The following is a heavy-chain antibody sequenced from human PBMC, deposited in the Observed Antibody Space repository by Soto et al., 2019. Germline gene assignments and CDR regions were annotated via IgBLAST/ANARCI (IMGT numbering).Heavy chain of an antibody. CDR3: TRDGRGLGRLSLFEY. CDR1: GFNVSSDY. V-gene: IGHV3-53*01. Sequence: WGSLRLSCAASGFNVSSDYINWGRHTPGKGLEWVASIYSGETTYYADSVRGRFTISSDKSKNTLYFQLSSLRIEDTAVYYCTRDGRGLGRLSLFEYWGQGVLVTVSS. D-gene: IGHD2-21*02. J-gene: IGHJ4*02. CDR2: IYSGETT.